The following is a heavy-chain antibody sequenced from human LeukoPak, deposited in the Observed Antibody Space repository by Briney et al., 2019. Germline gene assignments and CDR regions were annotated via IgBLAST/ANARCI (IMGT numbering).Heavy chain of an antibody. V-gene: IGHV3-30*18. J-gene: IGHJ4*02. Sequence: HPGGSLRLSCAASGFTFSSYGMHWVRQAPGKGLEWVAVISYDGSNKYYADSVKGRFTISRDNSKNTLYLQMNSLRAEDTAVYYCAKDGISEVATTRDSWGDFDYWGQGTLVTVSS. CDR1: GFTFSSYG. D-gene: IGHD5-12*01. CDR3: AKDGISEVATTRDSWGDFDY. CDR2: ISYDGSNK.